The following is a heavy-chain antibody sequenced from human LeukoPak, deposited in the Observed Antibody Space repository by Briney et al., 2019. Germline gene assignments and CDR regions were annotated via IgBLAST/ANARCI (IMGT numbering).Heavy chain of an antibody. CDR2: ISSSSSTI. CDR3: ARDRTMATITRFDL. V-gene: IGHV3-48*01. Sequence: QSGGSLRLSCAASGFTFSSYSMNWVRQAPGKGLEWVSYISSSSSTIYYADSVKGRFTISRDNAKNSLYLQMNSLRAEDTAVYYCARDRTMATITRFDLWGQGTTVTVSS. D-gene: IGHD5-12*01. J-gene: IGHJ6*02. CDR1: GFTFSSYS.